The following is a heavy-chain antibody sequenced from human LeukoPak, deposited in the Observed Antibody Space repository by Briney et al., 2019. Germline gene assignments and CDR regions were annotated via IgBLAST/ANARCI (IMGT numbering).Heavy chain of an antibody. CDR3: ARQPEGTWFDP. D-gene: IGHD1-1*01. CDR1: GYSFTSNW. CDR2: IDPSDSYT. J-gene: IGHJ5*02. Sequence: GESLKISCKGSGYSFTSNWISWVRQMPGRGLEWMGRIDPSDSYTNYSPSFQGHVTISADKSISTAYLQWISLKASDTAMYYCARQPEGTWFDPWGQGTLVTVSS. V-gene: IGHV5-10-1*01.